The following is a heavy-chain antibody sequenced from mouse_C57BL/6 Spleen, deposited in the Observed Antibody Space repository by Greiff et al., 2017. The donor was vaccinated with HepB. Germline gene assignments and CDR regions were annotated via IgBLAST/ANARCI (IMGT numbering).Heavy chain of an antibody. CDR1: GYTFTSYW. Sequence: QVQLQQPGAELVKPGASVKLSCKASGYTFTSYWMQWVKQRPGQGLEWIGEIDPSDSYTNYNQKFKGKATLTVDTSSSTAYMQLSSLTSEDSAVYYCARITTVNYAMDYWGQGTSVTVSS. D-gene: IGHD1-1*01. CDR3: ARITTVNYAMDY. J-gene: IGHJ4*01. CDR2: IDPSDSYT. V-gene: IGHV1-50*01.